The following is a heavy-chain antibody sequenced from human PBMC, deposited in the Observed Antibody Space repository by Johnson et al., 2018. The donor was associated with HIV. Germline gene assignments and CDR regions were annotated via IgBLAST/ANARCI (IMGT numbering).Heavy chain of an antibody. CDR1: GFSVSSNY. J-gene: IGHJ3*02. CDR3: ARACRDGYTCDVYDI. V-gene: IGHV3-53*01. CDR2: IYSGGST. D-gene: IGHD5-24*01. Sequence: VQLVESGGGLIQPGGSLRLSCAASGFSVSSNYMSWVRQAPGKGLEWVSVIYSGGSTYYADSVKGRFTISRDNTKNLLYLQMKSLIAEDTAVYYCARACRDGYTCDVYDIWGQGTMLTVSS.